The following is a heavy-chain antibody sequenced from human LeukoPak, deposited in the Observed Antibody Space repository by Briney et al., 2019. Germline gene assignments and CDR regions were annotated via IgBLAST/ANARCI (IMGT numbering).Heavy chain of an antibody. CDR1: GFSLSTSGVG. Sequence: SGPTLVKPTQTPTLTCTFSGFSLSTSGVGVGWIRQPPGKSLEWLALIYWNDYKRYSPSLKSRLTVTKDTSKNQVVLTMTNMDPVDTATYYCAHSRTTYDILTGYSHTEYFQHWGQGTLVTVSS. J-gene: IGHJ1*01. V-gene: IGHV2-5*01. D-gene: IGHD3-9*01. CDR3: AHSRTTYDILTGYSHTEYFQH. CDR2: IYWNDYK.